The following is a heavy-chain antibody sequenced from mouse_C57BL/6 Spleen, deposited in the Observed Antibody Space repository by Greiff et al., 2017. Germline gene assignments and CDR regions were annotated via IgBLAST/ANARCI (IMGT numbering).Heavy chain of an antibody. D-gene: IGHD2-4*01. Sequence: VQLQQSGPELVKPGASVKMSCKASGYTFTDYNMHWVKQSHGKSLEWIGYINPNNGGTSYNQKFKGKATLTVNKSSSTAYMELRSLTSEDSAVYYCAREEDDYDGAWFAYWGQGTLVTVSA. CDR1: GYTFTDYN. V-gene: IGHV1-22*01. CDR3: AREEDDYDGAWFAY. J-gene: IGHJ3*01. CDR2: INPNNGGT.